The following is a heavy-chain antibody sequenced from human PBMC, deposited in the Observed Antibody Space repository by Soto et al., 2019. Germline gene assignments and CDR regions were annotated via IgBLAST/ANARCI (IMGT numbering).Heavy chain of an antibody. J-gene: IGHJ4*02. Sequence: GGSLRLSCAASGFTFSDYYMSWIRQAPGKGLEWVSYISSSGSTIYYADSVKGRFTISRDNAKNSLYLQMNSLRAEDTAVYYCARDNRFPPTYCSGGSCYKNFDYWGQGTLVTVSS. CDR2: ISSSGSTI. D-gene: IGHD2-15*01. V-gene: IGHV3-11*01. CDR3: ARDNRFPPTYCSGGSCYKNFDY. CDR1: GFTFSDYY.